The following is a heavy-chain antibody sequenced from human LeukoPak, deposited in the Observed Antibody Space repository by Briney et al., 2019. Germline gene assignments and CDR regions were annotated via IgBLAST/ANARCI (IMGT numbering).Heavy chain of an antibody. Sequence: PGGSLRLSCAASGFTFSNAWMSWVRQAPGKGLEWVGRIKSKTDGGTTDYAAPVKGRFTISRDDSKNTLYLQMNSLKTEDTAVYYCTTDYYGGNFALFDYWGQGTLVTVSS. V-gene: IGHV3-15*01. CDR1: GFTFSNAW. D-gene: IGHD4-23*01. CDR2: IKSKTDGGTT. CDR3: TTDYYGGNFALFDY. J-gene: IGHJ4*02.